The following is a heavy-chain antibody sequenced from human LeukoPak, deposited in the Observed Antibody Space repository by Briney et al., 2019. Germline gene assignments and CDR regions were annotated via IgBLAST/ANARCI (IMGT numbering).Heavy chain of an antibody. CDR3: ARPSRDYYDSSGYGY. CDR2: ISSSSSFI. V-gene: IGHV3-21*05. J-gene: IGHJ4*02. Sequence: GGSLRLSCAASGFTFSDYCMNCVPPAPGRRLERVSYISSSSSFIYYADSVKGRFTISRDNAKNTLYLQMNSLRAEDTAVYYCARPSRDYYDSSGYGYWGQGTLVTVSS. D-gene: IGHD3-22*01. CDR1: GFTFSDYC.